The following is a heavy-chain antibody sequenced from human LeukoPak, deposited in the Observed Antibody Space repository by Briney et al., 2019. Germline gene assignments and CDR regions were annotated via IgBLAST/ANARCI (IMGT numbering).Heavy chain of an antibody. CDR2: FSSSSSTI. CDR3: ARVTYDFWSSPTYYMDV. J-gene: IGHJ6*03. CDR1: GFTFSSCS. Sequence: GGPLRLSCAASGFTFSSCSMNWVRQSPGKALEWVSYFSSSSSTIYYADSVKGRFTISRDNAKNSLYLQMNSLRAEDTAVYYCARVTYDFWSSPTYYMDVWGKGTTVTVSS. D-gene: IGHD3-3*01. V-gene: IGHV3-48*01.